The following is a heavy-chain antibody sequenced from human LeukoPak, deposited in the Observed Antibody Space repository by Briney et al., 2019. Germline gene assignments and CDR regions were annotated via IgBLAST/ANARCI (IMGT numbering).Heavy chain of an antibody. V-gene: IGHV3-23*01. Sequence: GGSLRLSCAASGFTFSSYAMSWVRQAPGKGLEWVSAISGSGGSTYYADSVKGRFTISRDNSKNTLYLQMNSLRAEDTAVYYCARDSDYGDYADYWGQGTLVTVSS. D-gene: IGHD4-17*01. CDR2: ISGSGGST. J-gene: IGHJ4*02. CDR1: GFTFSSYA. CDR3: ARDSDYGDYADY.